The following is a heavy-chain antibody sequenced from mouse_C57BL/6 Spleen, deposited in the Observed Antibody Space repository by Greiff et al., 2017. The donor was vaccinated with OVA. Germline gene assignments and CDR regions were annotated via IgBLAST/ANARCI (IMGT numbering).Heavy chain of an antibody. V-gene: IGHV1-50*01. D-gene: IGHD2-2*01. Sequence: VQLQQPGAELVKPGASVKLSCKASGYTFTSYWMQWVKQRPGQGLEWIGEIDPSASYTNYNQKFKGKATLTVDTSSSTAYMQLSSLTSEDSAVYYCARWGLRRYFDGWGQGTTLAVSS. CDR2: IDPSASYT. CDR1: GYTFTSYW. CDR3: ARWGLRRYFDG. J-gene: IGHJ2*01.